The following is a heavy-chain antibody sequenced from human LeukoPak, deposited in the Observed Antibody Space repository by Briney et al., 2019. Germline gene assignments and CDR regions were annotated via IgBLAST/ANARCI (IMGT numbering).Heavy chain of an antibody. J-gene: IGHJ3*02. CDR1: GYTFTGYY. D-gene: IGHD2-21*01. V-gene: IGHV1-2*02. Sequence: GASVKVSCKASGYTFTGYYMHWVRRAPGQGLEWMGWINPNSGGTNYAQKFQGRVTMTRDTSISTAYMELSRLRSDDTAVYYCARDPIVVVIASDAFDIWGQGTMVTVSS. CDR3: ARDPIVVVIASDAFDI. CDR2: INPNSGGT.